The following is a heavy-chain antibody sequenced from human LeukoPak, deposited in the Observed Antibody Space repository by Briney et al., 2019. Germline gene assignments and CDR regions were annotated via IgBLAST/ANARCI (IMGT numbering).Heavy chain of an antibody. D-gene: IGHD6-19*01. CDR2: ISFIIST. Sequence: GGSLRLSCAASGFNFSSFGVNWVRQGPGKGLEWVSGISFIISTWSADSVKGRFTISRDNSKNTVYLQMNSLRDDGTAVYYCAKGTSSLNYDAFDIWGQGTLVTVSS. CDR3: AKGTSSLNYDAFDI. J-gene: IGHJ3*02. V-gene: IGHV3-23*01. CDR1: GFNFSSFG.